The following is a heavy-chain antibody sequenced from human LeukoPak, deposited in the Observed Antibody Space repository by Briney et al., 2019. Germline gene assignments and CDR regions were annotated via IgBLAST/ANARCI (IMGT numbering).Heavy chain of an antibody. D-gene: IGHD6-13*01. CDR3: ASTPYSSPLGYFDY. V-gene: IGHV1-18*04. Sequence: ASVKVSCKASGYTFTSYGISWVRQAPGQGLEWMGWISAYNGNTNYAQKLQGRVTMTTDTSTSTAYMELRSLRSEDTAVYYCASTPYSSPLGYFDYWGQGTLVTVSS. J-gene: IGHJ4*02. CDR1: GYTFTSYG. CDR2: ISAYNGNT.